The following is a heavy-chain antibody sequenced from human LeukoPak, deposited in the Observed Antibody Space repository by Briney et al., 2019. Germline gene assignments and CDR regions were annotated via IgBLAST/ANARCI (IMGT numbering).Heavy chain of an antibody. V-gene: IGHV3-48*03. CDR3: ARCPRWAHFDY. CDR1: GFTFSSYE. D-gene: IGHD4-23*01. J-gene: IGHJ4*02. Sequence: SGGSLRLSCAGSGFTFSSYEMNWVRQAPGKGLEGVSYISSSGRAIYYADSVKGRFTVSRDNDKNSLYLQMNSLSAEDTAVYYCARCPRWAHFDYWGQGTLVTVSS. CDR2: ISSSGRAI.